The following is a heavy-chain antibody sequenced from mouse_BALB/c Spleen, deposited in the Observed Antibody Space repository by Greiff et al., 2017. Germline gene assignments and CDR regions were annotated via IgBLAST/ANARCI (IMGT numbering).Heavy chain of an antibody. J-gene: IGHJ4*01. CDR2: ISSGGSYT. D-gene: IGHD2-4*01. CDR1: GFTFSSYG. CDR3: ARIYYDYIYAMDY. V-gene: IGHV5-6*02. Sequence: VMLVESGGDLVKPGGSLKLSCAASGFTFSSYGMSWVRQTPDKRLEWVATISSGGSYTYYPDSVKGRFTISRDNAKNTLYLQMSSLKSEDTAMYYCARIYYDYIYAMDYWGQGTSVTVSS.